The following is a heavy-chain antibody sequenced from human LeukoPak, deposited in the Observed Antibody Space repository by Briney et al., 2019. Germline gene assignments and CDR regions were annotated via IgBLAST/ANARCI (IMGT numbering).Heavy chain of an antibody. V-gene: IGHV3-48*01. CDR2: ISSDSSSI. Sequence: GGSLRLSCAASGFTFSNYRMNWVRQAPGKGLEWVSYISSDSSSIYYGDSVKGRFTISRDNAKNSLYLQMNSLRAEDTAIYYCTRVGYIDEGIDYWGQGTLVTVSS. CDR1: GFTFSNYR. J-gene: IGHJ4*02. CDR3: TRVGYIDEGIDY. D-gene: IGHD5-24*01.